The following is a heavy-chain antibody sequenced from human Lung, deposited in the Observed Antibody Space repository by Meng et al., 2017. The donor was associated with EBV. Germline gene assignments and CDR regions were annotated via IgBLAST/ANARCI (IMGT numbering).Heavy chain of an antibody. J-gene: IGHJ5*02. D-gene: IGHD1-1*01. V-gene: IGHV1-2*04. Sequence: QVQLVQSGAGGKKPGSSVKVSCKASGGTFSSYAISWVRQAPGQGLEWMGWINPNTGGTKYAQKFQGWVTLTRDTSISTAYMELSRLRSDDTAVYYCARGRYELIWGLFDPWGQGTLVTVSS. CDR1: GGTFSSYA. CDR3: ARGRYELIWGLFDP. CDR2: INPNTGGT.